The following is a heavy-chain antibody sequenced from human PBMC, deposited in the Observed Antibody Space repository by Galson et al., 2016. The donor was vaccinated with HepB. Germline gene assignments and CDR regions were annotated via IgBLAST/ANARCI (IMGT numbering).Heavy chain of an antibody. CDR3: TKYSLAGVSPIDY. Sequence: SLRLSCAASGFTFSSYAMSWVRQAPGKGLEWVAGISGTGDFTYHTGSVKGRFTISRDNSKNTLYLQMNSLRAEDTAVYYCTKYSLAGVSPIDYWGQGTLVTVSS. J-gene: IGHJ4*02. V-gene: IGHV3-23*01. CDR2: ISGTGDFT. D-gene: IGHD2-21*01. CDR1: GFTFSSYA.